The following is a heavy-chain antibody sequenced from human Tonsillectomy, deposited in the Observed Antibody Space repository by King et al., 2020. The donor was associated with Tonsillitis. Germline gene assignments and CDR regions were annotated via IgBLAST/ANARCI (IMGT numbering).Heavy chain of an antibody. Sequence: QLVQSGAEVKKPGASVKVSCKASGYTFIAYYMHWVRQAPGHGLEWMGMISPTGGSTNYAQKFQGRVSMTRDTSTSTVYMELNSLRSEDTAVYYCARTDLFITATGFDYWGQGTLVAVSS. CDR2: ISPTGGST. V-gene: IGHV1-46*01. J-gene: IGHJ4*02. D-gene: IGHD6-13*01. CDR3: ARTDLFITATGFDY. CDR1: GYTFIAYY.